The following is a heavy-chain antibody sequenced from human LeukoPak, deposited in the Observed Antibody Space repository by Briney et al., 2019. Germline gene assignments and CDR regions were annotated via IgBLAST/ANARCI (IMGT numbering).Heavy chain of an antibody. D-gene: IGHD2-21*02. Sequence: SETLSLTCTVSGGSISGSSYYWSWIRQPAGKGLEWIGRIYTSGSTNYNPSLKSRVTISVDTSKNQFSLKLSSVTAADTAVYYCARGPLVTATPSYYYYYYMDVWGKGTTVTVSS. V-gene: IGHV4-61*02. CDR2: IYTSGST. J-gene: IGHJ6*03. CDR3: ARGPLVTATPSYYYYYYMDV. CDR1: GGSISGSSYY.